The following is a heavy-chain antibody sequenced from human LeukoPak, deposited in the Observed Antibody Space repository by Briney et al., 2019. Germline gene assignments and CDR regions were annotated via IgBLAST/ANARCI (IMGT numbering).Heavy chain of an antibody. D-gene: IGHD6-13*01. CDR1: GFTFSSYA. CDR3: ASHFSGSHYYYYGMDV. Sequence: GGSLRLSCAASGFTFSSYAMHWVRQAPGKGLEWVAVISYDGSNKYYADSVKGRFTISRDNSKNTLYLQMNSLRAEDTAVYYCASHFSGSHYYYYGMDVWGQGTTVTVSS. CDR2: ISYDGSNK. J-gene: IGHJ6*02. V-gene: IGHV3-30-3*01.